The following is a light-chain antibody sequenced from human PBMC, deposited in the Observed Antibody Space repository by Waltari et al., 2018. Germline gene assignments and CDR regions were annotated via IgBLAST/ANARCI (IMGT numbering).Light chain of an antibody. CDR2: WAF. Sequence: DIVMTQSPDSLAVCLGERAPINCKSSKRMLSSGDNNPYLAWYQLKLGQPPKLLIYWAFTRASGVPDRFSGSGSGTDFSLTINSLQAEDVAVYYCQQYYDTPFTFGPGTKVAI. CDR1: KRMLSSGDNNPY. V-gene: IGKV4-1*01. J-gene: IGKJ3*01. CDR3: QQYYDTPFT.